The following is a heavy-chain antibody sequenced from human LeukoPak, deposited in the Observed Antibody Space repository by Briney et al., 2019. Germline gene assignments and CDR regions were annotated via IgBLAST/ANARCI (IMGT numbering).Heavy chain of an antibody. Sequence: GGSLRLSCAASGFTFSSYNMNWVRQAPGKGLEWVSYISSRDRTTYYADSVTGRFTISRDNAKNSLYLQMNSLRAEDTAVYYCARTSWNDVPYLDYWGQGTLVTVSS. V-gene: IGHV3-48*04. D-gene: IGHD1-1*01. CDR1: GFTFSSYN. CDR2: ISSRDRTT. CDR3: ARTSWNDVPYLDY. J-gene: IGHJ4*02.